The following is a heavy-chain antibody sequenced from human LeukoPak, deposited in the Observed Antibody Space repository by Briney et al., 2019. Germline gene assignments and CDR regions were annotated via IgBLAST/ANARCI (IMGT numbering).Heavy chain of an antibody. D-gene: IGHD5-18*01. CDR2: ISISDSTI. V-gene: IGHV3-48*03. J-gene: IGHJ4*02. Sequence: GGSLRLSCAASGFTFSSYEMTWVRQAPGKGLEWVSYISISDSTIYYADSVKGRFTVSRDNAKNSLYLQMSSLRAEDTAVYYCAREDSYGSEGFDFWGQGTLVTVSS. CDR3: AREDSYGSEGFDF. CDR1: GFTFSSYE.